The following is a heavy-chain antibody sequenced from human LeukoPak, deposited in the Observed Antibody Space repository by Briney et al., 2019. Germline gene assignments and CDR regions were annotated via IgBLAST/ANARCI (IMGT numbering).Heavy chain of an antibody. J-gene: IGHJ4*02. V-gene: IGHV1-18*01. Sequence: RASVKVSCKASGYTFTSYGTSWVRQAPGQGLEWMGWISAYNGNTNYAQKLQGRVTMTTDTSTSTAYMELRSLRSDDTAVYYCARVEGSASMVRGVIRYFDYWGQGTLVTVSS. D-gene: IGHD3-10*01. CDR2: ISAYNGNT. CDR1: GYTFTSYG. CDR3: ARVEGSASMVRGVIRYFDY.